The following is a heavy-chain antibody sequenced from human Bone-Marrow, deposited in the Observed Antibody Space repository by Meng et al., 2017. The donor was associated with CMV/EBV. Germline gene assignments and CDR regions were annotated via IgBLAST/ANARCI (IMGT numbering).Heavy chain of an antibody. CDR2: MSSNSSYI. CDR1: GFTFSSYS. D-gene: IGHD1-26*01. V-gene: IGHV3-21*01. Sequence: GGSLRLSCAASGFTFSSYSMNWVRQAPGKGLKWVSSMSSNSSYIYYADSVKGRFTISRDNSKNSLYLQMNSLRAEDTAVYYCAKVGRRQQGGFDYWGQGNLVNVSS. CDR3: AKVGRRQQGGFDY. J-gene: IGHJ4*02.